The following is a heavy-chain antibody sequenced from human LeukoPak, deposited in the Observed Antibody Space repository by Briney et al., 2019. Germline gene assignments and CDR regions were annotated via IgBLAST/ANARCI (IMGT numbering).Heavy chain of an antibody. CDR2: ISSSSSYI. Sequence: GGSLRLSCAASGFTFSSYSMNWVRQAPGKGLEWVSSISSSSSYIYYADSVKGRFTISRDNAKNSLYLQMNSLRAEDTAVYYCARDPNYYDSSGYQYIDYWGQGTLVTVSS. D-gene: IGHD3-22*01. CDR1: GFTFSSYS. J-gene: IGHJ4*02. V-gene: IGHV3-21*01. CDR3: ARDPNYYDSSGYQYIDY.